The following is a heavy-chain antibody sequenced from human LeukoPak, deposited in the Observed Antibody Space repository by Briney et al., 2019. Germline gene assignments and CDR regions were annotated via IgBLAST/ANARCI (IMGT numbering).Heavy chain of an antibody. CDR3: ARGWGSLYYFDF. Sequence: ASVKVSCKASGYTFSDYFVHWVRQAPGQGLEWMDRINPKSGVTKYTQKFQGRVTIVRDTATSTVYMDLSSLTSDDTAVYFCARGWGSLYYFDFWGQGTLVTVSS. CDR2: INPKSGVT. CDR1: GYTFSDYF. D-gene: IGHD3-16*01. V-gene: IGHV1-2*06. J-gene: IGHJ4*02.